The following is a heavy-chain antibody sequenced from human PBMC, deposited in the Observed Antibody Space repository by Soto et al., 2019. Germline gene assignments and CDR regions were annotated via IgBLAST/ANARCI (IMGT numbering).Heavy chain of an antibody. CDR2: IYYSGST. V-gene: IGHV4-59*08. CDR1: GGSISSYY. D-gene: IGHD5-12*01. Sequence: SETLSLTCTVSGGSISSYYWSWIRQPPGKGLEWIGYIYYSGSTNYNPSLKSRVTISVDTSKNQFSLKLSSVTAADTAVYYCARRLGYSGYDWYYFDYWGQGTLVTVSS. J-gene: IGHJ4*02. CDR3: ARRLGYSGYDWYYFDY.